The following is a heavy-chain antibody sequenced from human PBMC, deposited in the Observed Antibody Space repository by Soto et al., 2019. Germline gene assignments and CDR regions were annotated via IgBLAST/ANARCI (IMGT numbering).Heavy chain of an antibody. CDR2: IIPIFGTA. J-gene: IGHJ4*02. Sequence: WASVKVSCKASGGTFSSYAISWVRQAPGQGLEWMGGIIPIFGTANYAQKFQGSVTITADKSTSTAYMELSSLRSEDTAVYYCARTSTVTTQPTDYWGQGTLVTVSS. V-gene: IGHV1-69*06. CDR3: ARTSTVTTQPTDY. CDR1: GGTFSSYA. D-gene: IGHD4-4*01.